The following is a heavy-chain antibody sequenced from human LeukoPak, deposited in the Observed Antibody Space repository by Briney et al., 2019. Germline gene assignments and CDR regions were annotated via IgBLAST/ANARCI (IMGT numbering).Heavy chain of an antibody. D-gene: IGHD1-1*01. Sequence: SETQSLTCTVSGGSISSGDYYWSWIRQPPGKGLEWIGYIYYSGSTYYNPSLKSRVTISVDTSKNQFSLKLSSVTAADAAVYYCARGTILGNWFDPWGQGTLVTVSS. J-gene: IGHJ5*02. CDR1: GGSISSGDYY. V-gene: IGHV4-30-4*01. CDR3: ARGTILGNWFDP. CDR2: IYYSGST.